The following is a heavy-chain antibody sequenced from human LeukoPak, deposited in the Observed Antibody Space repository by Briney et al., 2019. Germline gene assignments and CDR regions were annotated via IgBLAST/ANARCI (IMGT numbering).Heavy chain of an antibody. CDR1: GFTFSSYW. CDR3: AKTVGANKNYFDY. D-gene: IGHD1-26*01. V-gene: IGHV3-23*01. J-gene: IGHJ4*02. CDR2: ISGSGGST. Sequence: GGSLRLSCAASGFTFSSYWMHWVRQAPGKGLEWVSAISGSGGSTYYADSVKGRFTISRDNSKNTLYLQINDLRPEDRAVYYCAKTVGANKNYFDYWGQGTLVTVSS.